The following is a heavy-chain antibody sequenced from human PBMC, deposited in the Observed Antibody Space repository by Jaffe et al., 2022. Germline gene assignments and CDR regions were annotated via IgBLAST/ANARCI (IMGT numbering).Heavy chain of an antibody. Sequence: QLQLQESGPGLVKPSETLSLTCTVSGGSISSSSYYWGWIRQPPGKGLEWIGSIYYSGSTYYNPSLKSRVTISVDTSKNQFSLKLSSVTAADTAVYYCASRRSGIVGYCSSTSCYAFDIWGQGTMVTVSS. CDR1: GGSISSSSYY. J-gene: IGHJ3*02. V-gene: IGHV4-39*01. D-gene: IGHD2-2*01. CDR2: IYYSGST. CDR3: ASRRSGIVGYCSSTSCYAFDI.